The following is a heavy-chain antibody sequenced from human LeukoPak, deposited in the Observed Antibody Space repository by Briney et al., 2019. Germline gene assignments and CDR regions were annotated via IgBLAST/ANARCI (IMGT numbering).Heavy chain of an antibody. CDR1: GYTFTSYG. CDR2: ISAYNGNT. CDR3: ARALQTSVVATIRYYYYYYMDV. Sequence: GASVKVSCKASGYTFTSYGISWVRQAPGQGLEWMGWISAYNGNTNYAQKLQGRVTMTTDTSTSTAYMELRSLRSEDTAVYYCARALQTSVVATIRYYYYYYMDVWGKGTTVTISS. J-gene: IGHJ6*03. D-gene: IGHD5-12*01. V-gene: IGHV1-18*01.